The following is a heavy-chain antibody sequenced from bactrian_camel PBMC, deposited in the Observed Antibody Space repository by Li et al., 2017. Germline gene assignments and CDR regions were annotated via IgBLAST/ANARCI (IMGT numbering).Heavy chain of an antibody. CDR3: AVGYSGSCTASRIADYSY. CDR1: GDTDSTYC. CDR2: ILTRSGYN. D-gene: IGHD2*01. V-gene: IGHV3S1*01. J-gene: IGHJ4*01. Sequence: HVQLVESGGGAVMPGGSLRLSCTISGDTDSTYCMAWFRQAPGKEREGVATILTRSGYNYVAASVKGRFTISKDNAKSTLYLQMNSLKPEDTAMYYCAVGYSGSCTASRIADYSYWGQGTQVTVS.